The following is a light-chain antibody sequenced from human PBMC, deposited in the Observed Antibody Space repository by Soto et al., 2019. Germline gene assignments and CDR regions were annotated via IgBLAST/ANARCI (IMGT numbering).Light chain of an antibody. J-gene: IGKJ4*01. Sequence: EIVLTQSPATLSVSPGERAALSCRTSQTVSSNLALYQQNPGQAPRLLIYGASTRATSSAAWSSSSGSGAEFSPTISSLQSEDFAVYYCQQYHSCPLTFGGGTKVDIK. CDR1: QTVSSN. V-gene: IGKV3-15*01. CDR2: GAS. CDR3: QQYHSCPLT.